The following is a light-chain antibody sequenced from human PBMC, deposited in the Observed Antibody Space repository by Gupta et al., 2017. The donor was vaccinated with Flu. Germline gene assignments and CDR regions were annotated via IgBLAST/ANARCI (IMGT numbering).Light chain of an antibody. CDR2: LVS. J-gene: IGKJ1*01. CDR3: MQGAHWPWT. V-gene: IGKV2-30*01. CDR1: QGLVYSDGNTY. Sequence: ISCRSNQGLVYSDGNTYLHWFQQRPGQTPRRLIHLVSYRDSGVPDRFSGSGSGTDFTLKISRVEAEDVGIYFCMQGAHWPWTFGQGTKVEVK.